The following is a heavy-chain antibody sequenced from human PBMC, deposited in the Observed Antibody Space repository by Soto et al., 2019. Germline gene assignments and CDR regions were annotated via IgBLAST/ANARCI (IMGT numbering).Heavy chain of an antibody. V-gene: IGHV3-33*01. Sequence: QVQLVESGRGVVQPGRSLRLSCEASGFTFSNYGMHVVLQAPGKRLALLVVIWSDGSNKDSADSVKGRFTISRDNSKNTLYLQMNSRRAEDTAVYYCARDGTLLAGANVRYYDYWFQGTLVTVSS. D-gene: IGHD1-26*01. CDR3: ARDGTLLAGANVRYYDY. CDR2: IWSDGSNK. J-gene: IGHJ4*02. CDR1: GFTFSNYG.